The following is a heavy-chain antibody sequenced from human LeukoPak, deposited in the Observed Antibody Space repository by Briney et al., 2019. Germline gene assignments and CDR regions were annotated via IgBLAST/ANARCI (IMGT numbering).Heavy chain of an antibody. CDR3: ARTHKGGYSYGYRTEYYYFDY. Sequence: GESLKISCKGSGYSFTSYWIGWVRQMPGKGLEWMGIIYPGDSDTRYSPSFQGQVTISADKSISTAYLQWSSLKASDTAMYYCARTHKGGYSYGYRTEYYYFDYWGQGTLVTVSS. CDR1: GYSFTSYW. V-gene: IGHV5-51*01. J-gene: IGHJ4*02. CDR2: IYPGDSDT. D-gene: IGHD5-18*01.